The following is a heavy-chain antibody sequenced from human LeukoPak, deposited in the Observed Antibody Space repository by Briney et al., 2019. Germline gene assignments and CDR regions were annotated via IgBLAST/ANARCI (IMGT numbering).Heavy chain of an antibody. CDR3: ARDMLSMDGSTIDY. CDR1: GFTFSSYS. V-gene: IGHV3-21*01. D-gene: IGHD2-2*01. CDR2: ISSSSSYI. Sequence: PGGSLRLSCAASGFTFSSYSMNWVRQAPGKGREWASSISSSSSYIYYADSVKGRFTISRDNAKNSLYLQMNSLRAEDTAVYYCARDMLSMDGSTIDYWGQGTLVTASS. J-gene: IGHJ4*02.